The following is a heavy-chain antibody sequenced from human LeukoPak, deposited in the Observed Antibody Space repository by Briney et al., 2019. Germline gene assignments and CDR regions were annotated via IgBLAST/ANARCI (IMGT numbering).Heavy chain of an antibody. CDR1: GFTFSSYS. CDR2: ISSSSSTI. D-gene: IGHD1-26*01. CDR3: ARDRGGSYSAIDY. V-gene: IGHV3-48*04. J-gene: IGHJ4*02. Sequence: GGSLRLSCAASGFTFSSYSMNWVRQAPGKGLEWVSFISSSSSTIYYADSVKGRFTIPRDNAKNSLYLQMNSLRAEDTAVYYCARDRGGSYSAIDYWGQGTLVTVSS.